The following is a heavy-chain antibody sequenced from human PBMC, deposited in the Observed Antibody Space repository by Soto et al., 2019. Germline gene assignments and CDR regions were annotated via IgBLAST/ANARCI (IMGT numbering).Heavy chain of an antibody. V-gene: IGHV3-66*01. Sequence: EVQLVESGGGLVQPGGSLRLSCAASGFTVSSNYMSWVRQAPGKGLEWVSVIYSGGSTYYADSVKGRFTISRDNSKNTLYLQMNSLRAEDTAVYYCVRALSDYDDAFDIWGQGTMVTVSS. D-gene: IGHD5-12*01. J-gene: IGHJ3*02. CDR1: GFTVSSNY. CDR3: VRALSDYDDAFDI. CDR2: IYSGGST.